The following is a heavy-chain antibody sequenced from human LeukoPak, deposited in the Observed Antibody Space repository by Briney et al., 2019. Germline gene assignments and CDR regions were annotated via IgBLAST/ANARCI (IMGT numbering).Heavy chain of an antibody. D-gene: IGHD1-26*01. J-gene: IGHJ4*02. CDR1: GFTFSSYA. CDR2: IIGSGGST. Sequence: GGCLRLSCAASGFTFSSYAMSWFRQAPGKGLEWVSAIIGSGGSTYYADSVKGRLTISRANSKNTLYLQINSMRADDTAVYYCATLGKSGYYFDYWGEGALVTVSS. V-gene: IGHV3-23*01. CDR3: ATLGKSGYYFDY.